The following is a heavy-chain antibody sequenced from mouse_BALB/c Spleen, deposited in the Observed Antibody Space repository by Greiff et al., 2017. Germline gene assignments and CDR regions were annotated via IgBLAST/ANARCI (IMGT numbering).Heavy chain of an antibody. V-gene: IGHV5-17*02. D-gene: IGHD1-1*01. CDR3: ARDYGYAMDY. Sequence: EVMLVESGGGLVQPGGSRKLSCAASGFTFSSFGMHWVRQAPEKGLEWVAYISSGSSNIYYADTVKGRFTISRDNPKNTLFLQMTSLRSEDTAMYYCARDYGYAMDYWGQGTSVTVSS. CDR1: GFTFSSFG. CDR2: ISSGSSNI. J-gene: IGHJ4*01.